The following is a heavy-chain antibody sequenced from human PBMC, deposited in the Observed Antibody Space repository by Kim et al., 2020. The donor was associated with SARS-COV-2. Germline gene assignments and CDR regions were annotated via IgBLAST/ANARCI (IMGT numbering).Heavy chain of an antibody. CDR3: TRLTCHFGYADY. V-gene: IGHV3-23*02. D-gene: IGHD3-10*01. CDR1: GFTFSSYA. Sequence: GGSLRLSCAASGFTFSSYAMNWVRQAPGKGLEWVSAISGSGTNTFYGDYVKGRFTFSSDNSKNTVYLQMNSLRAEDTAIYYCTRLTCHFGYADYWGPGTLVTVSS. J-gene: IGHJ4*02. CDR2: ISGSGTNT.